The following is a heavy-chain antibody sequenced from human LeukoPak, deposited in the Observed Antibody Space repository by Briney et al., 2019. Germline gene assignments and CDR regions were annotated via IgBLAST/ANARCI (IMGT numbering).Heavy chain of an antibody. Sequence: GASVKVSCKASGYTFTSYYMHWVRQAPGQGLEWMGIINPSGGSTSYAQKFQGRVTMTRDMSTSTVYMELSSLRSEDTAVYYCARSRPATNWFDPWGQGTLVTVSS. V-gene: IGHV1-46*01. D-gene: IGHD2-2*01. CDR3: ARSRPATNWFDP. CDR2: INPSGGST. J-gene: IGHJ5*02. CDR1: GYTFTSYY.